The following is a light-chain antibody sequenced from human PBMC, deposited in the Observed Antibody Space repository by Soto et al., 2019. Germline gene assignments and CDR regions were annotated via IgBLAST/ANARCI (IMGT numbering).Light chain of an antibody. V-gene: IGKV3-15*01. CDR2: GAS. J-gene: IGKJ4*01. CDR1: ESVSSK. CDR3: QQYSHWPPLT. Sequence: EIVMTQSPATLSVSPGERATLSCRASESVSSKLAWYQQKPGQAPRLLMYGASTRATGVPARSSGSGSETEFTLTISSLQSEDFAVYYCQQYSHWPPLTFGGGTKVEIK.